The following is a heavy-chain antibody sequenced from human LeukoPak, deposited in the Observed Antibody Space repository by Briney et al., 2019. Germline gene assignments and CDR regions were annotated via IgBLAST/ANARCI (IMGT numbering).Heavy chain of an antibody. J-gene: IGHJ2*01. CDR2: IYYSGST. D-gene: IGHD1-26*01. CDR3: ARPPYSGSQNWYFDL. CDR1: GGSISSSSYY. Sequence: PSETLSLTCTVSGGSISSSSYYWGWIRQPPGKGLEWIGSIYYSGSTYYNPSLKSRVTISVDTSKNQFSLKLSSVTAADTAVYYCARPPYSGSQNWYFDLWGRGTLVTVSS. V-gene: IGHV4-39*07.